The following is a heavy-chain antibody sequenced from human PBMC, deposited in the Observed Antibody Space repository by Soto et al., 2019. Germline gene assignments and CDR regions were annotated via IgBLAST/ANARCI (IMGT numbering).Heavy chain of an antibody. Sequence: GESLKISCAASGFTFSSYAMSWVRQAPGKGLEWVSAISGSGGSTYYADSVEGRFTISRDNSKNTLYLQMNSLSAEDTAVYYCAKDADYYGSGSYFDYWGQGTLVTVSS. J-gene: IGHJ4*02. CDR2: ISGSGGST. D-gene: IGHD3-10*01. CDR1: GFTFSSYA. CDR3: AKDADYYGSGSYFDY. V-gene: IGHV3-23*01.